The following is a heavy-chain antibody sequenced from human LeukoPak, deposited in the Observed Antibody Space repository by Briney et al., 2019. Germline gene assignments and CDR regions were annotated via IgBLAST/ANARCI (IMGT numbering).Heavy chain of an antibody. J-gene: IGHJ4*02. Sequence: GGSLRLSCAASGFTFSSYSMNWVRQAPGKGLEWVSSISSSSSYIYYADSVKGRFTTSRDNAKNSLYLQMNSLRAEDTAVYYCARGRFGEFLPFDYWGQGTLVTVSS. CDR2: ISSSSSYI. V-gene: IGHV3-21*01. D-gene: IGHD3-10*01. CDR3: ARGRFGEFLPFDY. CDR1: GFTFSSYS.